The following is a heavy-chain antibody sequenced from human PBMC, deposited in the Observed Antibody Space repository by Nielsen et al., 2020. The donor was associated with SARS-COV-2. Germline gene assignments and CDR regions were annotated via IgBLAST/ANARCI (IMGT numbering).Heavy chain of an antibody. CDR3: TTGGITMVRGVMQY. CDR1: GFTFSSYG. Sequence: GESLKISCAASGFTFSSYGMHWVRQPPGKGLEWVGRIKSKVDGGTTDYAGPVKGRFTISRDDSKNTLYLQMNSLKTEDTAVYYCTTGGITMVRGVMQYWGQGTLVTVSP. V-gene: IGHV3-15*01. CDR2: IKSKVDGGTT. J-gene: IGHJ1*01. D-gene: IGHD3-10*01.